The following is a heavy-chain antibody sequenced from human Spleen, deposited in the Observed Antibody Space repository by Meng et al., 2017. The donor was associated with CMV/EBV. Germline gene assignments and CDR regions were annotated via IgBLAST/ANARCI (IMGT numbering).Heavy chain of an antibody. CDR2: MNPNSGNT. Sequence: SGYTVTSYDFNWVRQATGQGLEWMGWMNPNSGNTGYTQKFQGRVTMTRNTSISTAYMELSSLRYEDTAVYYCAREVTNTSGWYGFDYWGQGTLVTVSS. J-gene: IGHJ4*02. V-gene: IGHV1-8*01. CDR1: GYTVTSYD. D-gene: IGHD6-19*01. CDR3: AREVTNTSGWYGFDY.